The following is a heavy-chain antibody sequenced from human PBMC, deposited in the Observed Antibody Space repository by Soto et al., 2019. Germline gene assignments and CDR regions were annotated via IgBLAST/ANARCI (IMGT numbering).Heavy chain of an antibody. Sequence: ASVKVSCKVSGYTLTELSMHWVRQAPGKGLEWMGGFDPEDGETIYAQKFQGRVTMTEDTSTDTAYMELSSLRSEDTAVYYCATVSITIFGVVIPFDYWGQGTLVTVSS. CDR2: FDPEDGET. CDR3: ATVSITIFGVVIPFDY. CDR1: GYTLTELS. D-gene: IGHD3-3*01. J-gene: IGHJ4*02. V-gene: IGHV1-24*01.